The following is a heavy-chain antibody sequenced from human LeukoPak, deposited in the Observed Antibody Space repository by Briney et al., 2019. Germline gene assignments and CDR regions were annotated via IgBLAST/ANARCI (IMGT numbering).Heavy chain of an antibody. D-gene: IGHD3-10*01. CDR1: GFTFSSYS. Sequence: GGSLRLSCAASGFTFSSYSMNWVRQAPGKGLEWVSYISISSSTIYYAYSVKGRFTISRDNAKNSLYLQMNSLSPEDTAVYYCARMYYGSGSYPYFDYWGQGTLVTVSS. CDR3: ARMYYGSGSYPYFDY. J-gene: IGHJ4*02. CDR2: ISISSSTI. V-gene: IGHV3-48*01.